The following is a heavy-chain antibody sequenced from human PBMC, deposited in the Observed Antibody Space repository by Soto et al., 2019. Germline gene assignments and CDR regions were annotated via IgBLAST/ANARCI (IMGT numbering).Heavy chain of an antibody. J-gene: IGHJ5*02. CDR2: IYYSGST. CDR1: GGSISSYY. Sequence: SETLSLTCTVSGGSISSYYWSWIRQPPGKGLEWIGYIYYSGSTNYNPSLKSRVTISVDTSKNQFSLKLSSVTAADTAVYYCARMTAAGTEWFDPWGQGTLVTVSS. CDR3: ARMTAAGTEWFDP. V-gene: IGHV4-59*01. D-gene: IGHD6-13*01.